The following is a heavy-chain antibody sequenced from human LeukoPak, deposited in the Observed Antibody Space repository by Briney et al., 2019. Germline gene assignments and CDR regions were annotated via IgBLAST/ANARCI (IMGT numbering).Heavy chain of an antibody. CDR1: EFTFSSYW. D-gene: IGHD2-21*02. J-gene: IGHJ4*02. Sequence: GGSLRLSCAASEFTFSSYWMHWVRQAPGKGLVWVSHINPDGTTTNYADSVKGRFTISRDNAKNTLYLQMNSLRAEDTAVYYCARDHLIAYCGGDCYNYWGQGTLVTVSS. CDR2: INPDGTTT. V-gene: IGHV3-74*01. CDR3: ARDHLIAYCGGDCYNY.